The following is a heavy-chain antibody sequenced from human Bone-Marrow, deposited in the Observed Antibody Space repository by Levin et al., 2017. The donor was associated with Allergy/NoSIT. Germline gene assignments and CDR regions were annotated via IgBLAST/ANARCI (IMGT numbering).Heavy chain of an antibody. CDR1: GFTFSTYG. Sequence: GGSLRLSCAASGFTFSTYGMHWVRQAPGKGLDWVAVVSNDGGTTYYADSVKGRFTISRDNSKNTLYLQMNSLRGDDTAVYYCTKEGSTSKWSFDYWGQGTLVTVSS. CDR3: TKEGSTSKWSFDY. CDR2: VSNDGGTT. D-gene: IGHD6-13*01. V-gene: IGHV3-30*18. J-gene: IGHJ4*02.